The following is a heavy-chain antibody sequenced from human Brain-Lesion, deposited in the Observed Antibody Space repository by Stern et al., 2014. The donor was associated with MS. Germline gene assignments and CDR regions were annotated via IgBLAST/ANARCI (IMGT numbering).Heavy chain of an antibody. CDR3: ARVDTPLDYYYGMDV. Sequence: VQLVESGGGVVQPGRSLRLSCAASGLIFSNYAMHWVSQAPGKGLQWGAIISYDGSNKYYADSVKGRFTISRDNSKNTLYLQMNSLKSEDTAVYYCARVDTPLDYYYGMDVWGQGTTVTVSS. CDR2: ISYDGSNK. J-gene: IGHJ6*02. V-gene: IGHV3-30*01. CDR1: GLIFSNYA. D-gene: IGHD5-18*01.